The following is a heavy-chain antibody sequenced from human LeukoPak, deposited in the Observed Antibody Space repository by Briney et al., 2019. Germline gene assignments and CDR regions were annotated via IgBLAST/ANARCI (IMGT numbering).Heavy chain of an antibody. J-gene: IGHJ4*02. V-gene: IGHV3-7*01. CDR1: GFTFSSYW. D-gene: IGHD3-22*01. Sequence: GGSLRLSCAASGFTFSSYWMSWVRQAPGKGLEWVANIKQDGSEKYYVDSVKGRFTISRDNAKNSLYLQMSSLRAEDTAVYYCARGEQVYYYDSSGYADYWGQGTLVTVSS. CDR3: ARGEQVYYYDSSGYADY. CDR2: IKQDGSEK.